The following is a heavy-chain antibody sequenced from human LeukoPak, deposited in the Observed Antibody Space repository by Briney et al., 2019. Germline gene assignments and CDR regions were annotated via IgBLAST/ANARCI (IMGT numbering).Heavy chain of an antibody. CDR2: IYYSGST. CDR3: ARGRLGRQHASFFDS. J-gene: IGHJ4*02. D-gene: IGHD2-2*01. V-gene: IGHV4-59*08. Sequence: SETLSLTCSVSDGSMGTYYWGWIRQPPGKGLEWIGYIYYSGSTTYNPSLKSRVTVSVDTSKNQFSLKLTSITAADPAVYYCARGRLGRQHASFFDSWGQGTLVTVSS. CDR1: DGSMGTYY.